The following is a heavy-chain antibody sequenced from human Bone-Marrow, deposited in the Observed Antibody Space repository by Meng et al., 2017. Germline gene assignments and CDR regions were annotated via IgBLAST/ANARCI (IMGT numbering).Heavy chain of an antibody. V-gene: IGHV4-4*02. CDR1: GGSISGSSW. Sequence: QVQLQESGPGLVKPSGTLSLTGTVYGGSISGSSWWTWVRQPPGKGLEWIGEIYHTGSTNYNPSLKSRVTISVDKSKNQFSLKLSSVTAADTAVYYCARGYCSTTNCNWFDPWGQGTLVTVSS. J-gene: IGHJ5*02. CDR3: ARGYCSTTNCNWFDP. D-gene: IGHD2-2*01. CDR2: IYHTGST.